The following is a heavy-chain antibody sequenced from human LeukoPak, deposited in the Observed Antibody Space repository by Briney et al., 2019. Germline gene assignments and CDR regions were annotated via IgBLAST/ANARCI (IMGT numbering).Heavy chain of an antibody. Sequence: ASVKVSCKASGGTFSRYAISWVRQATGQGLEWMGGIIPIFGTANYAQKFQGRVTITTDESTSTAYMELSSLRSEDTAVYYCARYSGYDADFDYWGQGTLVTVSS. J-gene: IGHJ4*02. D-gene: IGHD5-12*01. CDR3: ARYSGYDADFDY. CDR2: IIPIFGTA. CDR1: GGTFSRYA. V-gene: IGHV1-69*05.